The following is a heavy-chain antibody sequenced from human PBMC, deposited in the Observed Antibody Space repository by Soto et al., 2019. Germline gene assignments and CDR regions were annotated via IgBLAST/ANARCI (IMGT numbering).Heavy chain of an antibody. D-gene: IGHD3-10*01. CDR3: ARELVNYGSGSYFSRWFDP. V-gene: IGHV3-74*01. CDR1: GVTIISYG. Sequence: GGSLRLSCAASGVTIISYGMHWVRKDTGKGLVWVSRINSDGSSTSYADSVKGRFTISRGNAKNTLYLQMNSLRAEDTAVYYCARELVNYGSGSYFSRWFDPWGQGTLVTVSS. CDR2: INSDGSST. J-gene: IGHJ5*02.